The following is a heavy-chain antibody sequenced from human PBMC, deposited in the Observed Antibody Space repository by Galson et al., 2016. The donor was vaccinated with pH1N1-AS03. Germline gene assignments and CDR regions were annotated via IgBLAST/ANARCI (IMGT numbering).Heavy chain of an antibody. V-gene: IGHV1-69*13. J-gene: IGHJ4*02. CDR1: GGTFGSYA. CDR3: ARDVSGSYGLDY. CDR2: ITPIFGTR. Sequence: SVKVSCKASGGTFGSYAVSWVRQAPGQGLEWMGGITPIFGTRHYAQRFQGRVTITADESTTTASMELSSLRFEDTAMYYCARDVSGSYGLDYWGQGTQVTVSS. D-gene: IGHD1-26*01.